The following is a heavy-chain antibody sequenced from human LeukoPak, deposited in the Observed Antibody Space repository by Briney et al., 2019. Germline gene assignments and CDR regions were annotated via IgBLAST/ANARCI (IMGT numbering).Heavy chain of an antibody. CDR2: ISSSGSTI. CDR3: ARERGEEDYYDSSGYYYGFEFDY. D-gene: IGHD3-22*01. J-gene: IGHJ4*02. Sequence: GGSLRLSCAASGFTFSDYCMSWIRQAPGKGLEWVSYISSSGSTIYYADSVKGRFTISRDNAKNSLYPQMNSLRAEDTAVYYCARERGEEDYYDSSGYYYGFEFDYWGQGTLVTVSS. CDR1: GFTFSDYC. V-gene: IGHV3-11*04.